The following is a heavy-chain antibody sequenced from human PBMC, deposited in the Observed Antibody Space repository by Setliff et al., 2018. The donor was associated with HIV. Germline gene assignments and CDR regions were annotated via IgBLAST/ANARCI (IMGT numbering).Heavy chain of an antibody. V-gene: IGHV3-21*01. D-gene: IGHD2-2*01. CDR2: ISGGGKSI. CDR3: VKDEEYIGVVSATMNMPGYYHYYYMDV. Sequence: SCAASGFTFSSYTMHWVRQAPGKGLEWVASISGGGKSIYYADSVKGRFTISGDNADRSLYLQMNSLRAEDTAVYYCVKDEEYIGVVSATMNMPGYYHYYYMDVWGKGSTVTVSS. J-gene: IGHJ6*03. CDR1: GFTFSSYT.